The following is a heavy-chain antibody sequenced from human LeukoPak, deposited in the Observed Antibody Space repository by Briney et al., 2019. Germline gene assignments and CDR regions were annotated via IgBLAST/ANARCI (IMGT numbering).Heavy chain of an antibody. CDR2: IIPFYSAT. CDR1: GGSLSTYA. J-gene: IGHJ4*02. Sequence: GASVKVSCKASGGSLSTYAINWVRQVPGRGLEWMGGIIPFYSATDYAQKLQGRVTITADESTNIAYMELSSLRSEDTAVYYCARATRDFWSGYHDYWGQGTLVTVSS. CDR3: ARATRDFWSGYHDY. D-gene: IGHD3-3*01. V-gene: IGHV1-69*13.